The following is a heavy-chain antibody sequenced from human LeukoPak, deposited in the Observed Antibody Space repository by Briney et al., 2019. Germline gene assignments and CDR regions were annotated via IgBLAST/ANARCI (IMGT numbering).Heavy chain of an antibody. Sequence: GGSLRLSCAASGFTFSSYSVIWARQAPGKGLEWVANIKQHGSEKDYVDSVKGRFTLSRDNAKNSVYLQMNSLRAEDTAVYYCATVMMNTHNAFDIWGQGTVVTVPS. V-gene: IGHV3-7*05. CDR1: GFTFSSYS. CDR2: IKQHGSEK. J-gene: IGHJ3*02. CDR3: ATVMMNTHNAFDI. D-gene: IGHD3-16*01.